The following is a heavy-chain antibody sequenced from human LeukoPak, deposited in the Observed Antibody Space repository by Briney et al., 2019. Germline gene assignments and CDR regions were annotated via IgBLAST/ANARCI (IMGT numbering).Heavy chain of an antibody. CDR1: GGTFSSYT. Sequence: ASVKVSCKASGGTFSSYTISWVRQAPGQGLEWMGRIIPILGIANYAQKFQGRVTITADKSTSTAYMELSSLRSEDTAVYYCARTKNWDIVVVPAAISDYWGQGTLSPSPQ. D-gene: IGHD2-2*02. CDR3: ARTKNWDIVVVPAAISDY. J-gene: IGHJ4*02. V-gene: IGHV1-69*02. CDR2: IIPILGIA.